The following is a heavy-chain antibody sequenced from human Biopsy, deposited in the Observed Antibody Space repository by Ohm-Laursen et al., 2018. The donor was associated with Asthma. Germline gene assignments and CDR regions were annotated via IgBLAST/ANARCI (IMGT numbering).Heavy chain of an antibody. Sequence: SLRLSCTASGFTFDDYAMHSVRQAPGKGLEWVSGVSWNSGSIDYADSVKGRFTISRDNAKNSLYLQMNSLRGADTALYYCVKDIRLQLWGFDSWGQGALVTVSS. V-gene: IGHV3-9*01. CDR2: VSWNSGSI. D-gene: IGHD6-13*01. CDR3: VKDIRLQLWGFDS. J-gene: IGHJ4*02. CDR1: GFTFDDYA.